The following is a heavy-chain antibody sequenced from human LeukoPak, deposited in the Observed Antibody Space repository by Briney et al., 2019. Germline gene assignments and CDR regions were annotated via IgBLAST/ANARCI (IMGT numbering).Heavy chain of an antibody. CDR3: TRHLLPAPSEDFDV. J-gene: IGHJ3*01. V-gene: IGHV4-38-2*01. Sequence: SETLSLTCAVSGYSIINGHYWCWIRQPPGKGLEWIGSIYHSGSTYYNPTLKSRVTISVDTSKIQFSLKVTSVTAADTALYYCTRHLLPAPSEDFDVWGQGTMVTVSS. D-gene: IGHD2-21*01. CDR2: IYHSGST. CDR1: GYSIINGHY.